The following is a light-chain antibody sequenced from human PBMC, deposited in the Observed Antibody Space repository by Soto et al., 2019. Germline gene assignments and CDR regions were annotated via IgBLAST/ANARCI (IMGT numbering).Light chain of an antibody. Sequence: EIVLTQSPATLSLSPGERATLSCRASQGVSSYLAWYQQKPGQAPRLLIYVASNRATGIPARFSGSGSGTDFTLTISSLEPEDFAVYYCQQRSNWPPITFGQGTRLEI. CDR1: QGVSSY. CDR2: VAS. V-gene: IGKV3-11*01. J-gene: IGKJ5*01. CDR3: QQRSNWPPIT.